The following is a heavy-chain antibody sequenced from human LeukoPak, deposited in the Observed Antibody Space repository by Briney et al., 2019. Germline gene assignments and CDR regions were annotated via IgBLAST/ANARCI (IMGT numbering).Heavy chain of an antibody. V-gene: IGHV1-24*01. D-gene: IGHD3-10*02. CDR2: FDPEDGET. Sequence: ASVKVSCKVSGYTLTELSMHWVRQAPGKGLEWMGGFDPEDGETIYAQKFQGRVTMTEDTSTDTAYMELSSLRSEDTAVYYCATIVRGYYLSGMPAEYFQHWGQGTLVTVSS. CDR3: ATIVRGYYLSGMPAEYFQH. J-gene: IGHJ1*01. CDR1: GYTLTELS.